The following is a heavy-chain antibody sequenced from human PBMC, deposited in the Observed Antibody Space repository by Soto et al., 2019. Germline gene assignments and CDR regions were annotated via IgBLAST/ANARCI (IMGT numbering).Heavy chain of an antibody. Sequence: GGSLRLSCAASGFTVSSNYMSWVRQAPGKGLEWVSVIYSGGSTYYADSVKGRFTISRDNSKNTLYLQMNSLRAEDTAVYYCARAVDTAMVPFDYWGQGTLVTVSS. J-gene: IGHJ4*02. D-gene: IGHD5-18*01. CDR2: IYSGGST. CDR1: GFTVSSNY. CDR3: ARAVDTAMVPFDY. V-gene: IGHV3-53*01.